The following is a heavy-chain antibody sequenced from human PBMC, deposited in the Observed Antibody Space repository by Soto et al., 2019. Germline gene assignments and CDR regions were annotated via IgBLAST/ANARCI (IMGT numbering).Heavy chain of an antibody. D-gene: IGHD3-22*01. CDR3: AKLCTIVVVTYPDY. Sequence: PGGSLRLSCAASGFTFSSYAMSWVRQAPGKGLEWVSAISGSGGSTYYADSVKGRFTISRDNSKNTLYLQMNSLRAEDTAVYYCAKLCTIVVVTYPDYWGQGTLVTVSS. CDR2: ISGSGGST. V-gene: IGHV3-23*01. CDR1: GFTFSSYA. J-gene: IGHJ4*02.